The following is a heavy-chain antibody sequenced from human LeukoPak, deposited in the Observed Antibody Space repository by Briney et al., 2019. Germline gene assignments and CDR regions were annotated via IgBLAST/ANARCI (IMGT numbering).Heavy chain of an antibody. CDR2: IYYTGST. CDR3: ARVGFGNTPHPIDY. J-gene: IGHJ4*02. Sequence: SETLSLTCTVHGGSISSYYWGWIRQPPGKGLEWIGYIYYTGSTNYNPSLKSRVTISVDTSKNQFSLVLSSVTAADTAVYYCARVGFGNTPHPIDYWGQGTLVTVSS. D-gene: IGHD4-23*01. V-gene: IGHV4-59*01. CDR1: GGSISSYY.